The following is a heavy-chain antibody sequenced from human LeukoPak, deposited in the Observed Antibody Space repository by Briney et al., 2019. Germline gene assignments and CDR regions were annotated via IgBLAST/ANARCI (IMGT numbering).Heavy chain of an antibody. J-gene: IGHJ4*02. CDR2: INPSGGST. V-gene: IGHV1-46*01. Sequence: ASVKVSCKASGYTFTSYYMHWVRQAPGQGLEWMGVINPSGGSTTYAQKFQGRVTMTTDTSTSTAYMELRSLRSDDTAVYYCARLDSGYDVWGQGTLVTVSS. CDR3: ARLDSGYDV. CDR1: GYTFTSYY. D-gene: IGHD5-12*01.